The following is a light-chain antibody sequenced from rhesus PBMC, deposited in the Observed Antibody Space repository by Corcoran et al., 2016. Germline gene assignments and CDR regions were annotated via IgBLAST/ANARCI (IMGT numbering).Light chain of an antibody. CDR2: KAS. J-gene: IGKJ4*01. CDR1: QSIISW. V-gene: IGKV1-22*01. Sequence: DIQMTQSPSSLSASVGDTVTITCRASQSIISWLAWYQPKPGKAPKLLIYKASSLQSGVPSRFRGSGSGTDFTLTISSLQSEDFATYYCQQYSSSPLTFGGGTKVELK. CDR3: QQYSSSPLT.